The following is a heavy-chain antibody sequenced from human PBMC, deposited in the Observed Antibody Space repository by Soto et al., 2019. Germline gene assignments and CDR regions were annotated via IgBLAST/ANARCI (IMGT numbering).Heavy chain of an antibody. D-gene: IGHD5-18*01. V-gene: IGHV3-48*02. CDR1: GFTFSTYS. Sequence: GGSLRLSCAASGFTFSTYSMNWVRQAPGKGLEWVSYVTGTSSTIYYADSVKGRFTISRDNAKNSLSLQMSSLRDEDTAVYYCVRAACGDCYGYGYWGQGTLVTVSS. CDR3: VRAACGDCYGYGY. J-gene: IGHJ4*02. CDR2: VTGTSSTI.